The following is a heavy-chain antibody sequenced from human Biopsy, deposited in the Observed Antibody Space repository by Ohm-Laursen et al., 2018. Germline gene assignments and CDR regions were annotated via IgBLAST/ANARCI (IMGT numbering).Heavy chain of an antibody. D-gene: IGHD5-12*01. CDR3: AGRPWPNAFDI. J-gene: IGHJ3*02. Sequence: SETLSLTCAVSGYSISSGYYWSWIRQPPGKGLEWIGYIYYSGSTNYNPSLKSRVTISVDTSRNQFSLKLSSVTAADTAVYYCAGRPWPNAFDIWGQGTMVTVSS. CDR2: IYYSGST. V-gene: IGHV4-61*01. CDR1: GYSISSGYY.